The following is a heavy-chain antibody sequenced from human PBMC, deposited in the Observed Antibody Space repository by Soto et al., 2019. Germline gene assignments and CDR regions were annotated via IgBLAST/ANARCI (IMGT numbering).Heavy chain of an antibody. CDR1: GFTFDDYA. CDR3: AKDLGGSGDSSGYYLPSY. J-gene: IGHJ4*02. Sequence: SVRLSCAASGFTFDDYAMHWVRQAPGKGLEWVSGISWNSGSIGYADSVKGRFTISRDNAKNSLYLQMNSLRAEDTALYYCAKDLGGSGDSSGYYLPSYWGQGTLVTVSS. D-gene: IGHD3-22*01. CDR2: ISWNSGSI. V-gene: IGHV3-9*01.